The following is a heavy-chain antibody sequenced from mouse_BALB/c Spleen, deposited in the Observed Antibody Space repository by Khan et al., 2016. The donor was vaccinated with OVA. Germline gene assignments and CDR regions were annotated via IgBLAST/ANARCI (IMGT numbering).Heavy chain of an antibody. CDR3: ARQPYNQYYIMDY. Sequence: QVQLKESGPALVAPSQSLSITCTISGFSLTNYGVHWVRQPPGKGLEWLVVIWSDGSTTYNSALKSRLSISKDNSKSQVILTMNNLQTDATAMSDCARQPYNQYYIMDYWGQGTSVTVSS. D-gene: IGHD2-10*01. CDR1: GFSLTNYG. J-gene: IGHJ4*01. CDR2: IWSDGST. V-gene: IGHV2-6-1*01.